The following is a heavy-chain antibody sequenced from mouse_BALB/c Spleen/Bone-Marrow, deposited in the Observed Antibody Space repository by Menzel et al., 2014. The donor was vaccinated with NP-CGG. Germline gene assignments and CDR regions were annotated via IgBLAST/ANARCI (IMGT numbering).Heavy chain of an antibody. V-gene: IGHV5-17*02. D-gene: IGHD2-4*01. J-gene: IGHJ3*01. Sequence: DVKLQESGGGLVQPGGSRKLSCAASGFTFSSFGMHWIRQAPEKGLEWVAYISSGSNTIYYEDTVKGRFTISRDNPKNTLCLQMTSLRSEDTAMYYCARRGTMITAGPFAYWGQGTLVTVSA. CDR2: ISSGSNTI. CDR3: ARRGTMITAGPFAY. CDR1: GFTFSSFG.